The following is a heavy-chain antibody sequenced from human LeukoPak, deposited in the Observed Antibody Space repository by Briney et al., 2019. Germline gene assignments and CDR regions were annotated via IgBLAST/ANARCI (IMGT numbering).Heavy chain of an antibody. Sequence: ASVKVPCKASGYTFTSYYMHWVRQAPGQGLEWMGIINPSGGSTSYAQKFQGRVTMTRDMSTSTVYMELSSLRSEDTAVYYCARGALDDYGDYGYFDYWGQGTLVTVSS. J-gene: IGHJ4*02. V-gene: IGHV1-46*01. CDR3: ARGALDDYGDYGYFDY. CDR2: INPSGGST. CDR1: GYTFTSYY. D-gene: IGHD4-17*01.